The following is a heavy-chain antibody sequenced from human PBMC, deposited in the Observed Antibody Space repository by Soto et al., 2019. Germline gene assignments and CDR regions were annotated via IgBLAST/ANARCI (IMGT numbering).Heavy chain of an antibody. CDR1: GGTSSTYT. Sequence: QVHLVQSGAEVRKPGSSVKVSCKASGGTSSTYTISWVRQALGQGLEWMGRIIAVLGITNYAQSFQGRVTITADKSTSTAYMELSSLRSEDTAVYYCAREEGTVTYDYWGQGTLVTVSS. J-gene: IGHJ4*02. CDR3: AREEGTVTYDY. CDR2: IIAVLGIT. V-gene: IGHV1-69*08. D-gene: IGHD4-17*01.